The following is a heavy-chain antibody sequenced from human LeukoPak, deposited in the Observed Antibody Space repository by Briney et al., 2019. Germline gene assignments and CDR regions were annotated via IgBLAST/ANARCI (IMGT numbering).Heavy chain of an antibody. D-gene: IGHD2/OR15-2a*01. CDR3: AREGPRGNSQFDY. CDR1: GFTFSSYG. V-gene: IGHV3-33*01. Sequence: GGSLRLSCAASGFTFSSYGMHWVRQAPGKGLEWVALIWYDGSNKYYADSVKGRLTISRDNSKNTLYLQMNSLRAEDTAVYYCAREGPRGNSQFDYWGQGTLVTVPS. J-gene: IGHJ4*02. CDR2: IWYDGSNK.